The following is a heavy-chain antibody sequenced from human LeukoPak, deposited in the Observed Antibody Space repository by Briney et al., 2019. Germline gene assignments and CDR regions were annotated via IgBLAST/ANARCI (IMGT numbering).Heavy chain of an antibody. V-gene: IGHV3-48*03. CDR3: ARDYGGSSPFDY. J-gene: IGHJ4*02. D-gene: IGHD4-23*01. Sequence: GGSLRLSCAASGFTFDDYGMSWVRQAPGKGLEWVSYISSSGSTIYYADSVKGRFTISRDNAKNSLYLQMNSLRAEDTAVYYCARDYGGSSPFDYWGQGTLVTVSS. CDR2: ISSSGSTI. CDR1: GFTFDDYG.